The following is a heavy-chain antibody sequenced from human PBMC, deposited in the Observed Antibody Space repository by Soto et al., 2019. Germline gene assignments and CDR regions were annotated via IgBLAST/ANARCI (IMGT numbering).Heavy chain of an antibody. Sequence: EVQLVESGGGLIQPGGSLRLPCAVSGLTFTGYSMNWVRQAPGKGLEWVSFINSGSSTIFYADSVKGRFTISRDNAKSSLYLEMNSLRDEDTAVYYCARVGGATMATMYFDPWGQGTLVTVSS. CDR1: GLTFTGYS. CDR2: INSGSSTI. CDR3: ARVGGATMATMYFDP. V-gene: IGHV3-48*02. D-gene: IGHD5-12*01. J-gene: IGHJ4*02.